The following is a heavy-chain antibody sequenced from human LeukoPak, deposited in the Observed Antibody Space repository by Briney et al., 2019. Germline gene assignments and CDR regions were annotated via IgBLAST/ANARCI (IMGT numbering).Heavy chain of an antibody. J-gene: IGHJ4*02. CDR2: INPKSGGT. CDR1: GYTFTDYY. CDR3: VRDAIAAAGTGG. V-gene: IGHV1-2*02. D-gene: IGHD6-13*01. Sequence: GASVKVSCKASGYTFTDYYMHWVRQAPGQGLEWMGWINPKSGGTNYAQNFQGRVTMTRDTSISTAYMELSGLRSDDRAVYYCVRDAIAAAGTGGWGQGTLVTVSS.